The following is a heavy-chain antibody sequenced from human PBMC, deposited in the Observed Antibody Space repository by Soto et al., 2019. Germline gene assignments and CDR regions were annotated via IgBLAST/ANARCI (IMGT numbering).Heavy chain of an antibody. CDR3: ARDPNGGYFDF. D-gene: IGHD7-27*01. V-gene: IGHV4-31*03. Sequence: VQLQESGPGLVKPSQTLSLTCSVSGVSISSGGYYWSWIRQHPGEGVEWIGHIYHSGSTKYNPSLKSRLTISVDTSKNQFSLKLNSVTAADTAVYYCARDPNGGYFDFWGQGTLVTVSS. CDR1: GVSISSGGYY. J-gene: IGHJ4*02. CDR2: IYHSGST.